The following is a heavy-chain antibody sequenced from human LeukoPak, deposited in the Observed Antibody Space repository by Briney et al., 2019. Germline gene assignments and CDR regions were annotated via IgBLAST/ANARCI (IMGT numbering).Heavy chain of an antibody. D-gene: IGHD3-10*01. Sequence: GGSLRLSCAASGFTFSSYAMSWVRQAPGKGLEWVLGISGSYSSTYDADSVNGRFTIFRNNSNNTLNLQKNSLRSEDADVYYCCKGRTALWFGELDYWGQGTLVTVSS. V-gene: IGHV3-23*01. CDR2: ISGSYSST. J-gene: IGHJ4*02. CDR3: CKGRTALWFGELDY. CDR1: GFTFSSYA.